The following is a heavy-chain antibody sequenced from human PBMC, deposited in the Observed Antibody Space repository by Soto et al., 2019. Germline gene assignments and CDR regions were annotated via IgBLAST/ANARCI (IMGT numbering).Heavy chain of an antibody. Sequence: SLRLSCAASGFPLSDYYMSWIRQAPGKGLEWVSYISSSGSTIYYADSVKGRFTISRDNAKKSLYLQMNSLRAEDTAVYYCTRFGRLQSIKPLDYSGQGTLVTVSS. CDR2: ISSSGSTI. D-gene: IGHD3-3*01. J-gene: IGHJ4*02. CDR1: GFPLSDYY. CDR3: TRFGRLQSIKPLDY. V-gene: IGHV3-11*01.